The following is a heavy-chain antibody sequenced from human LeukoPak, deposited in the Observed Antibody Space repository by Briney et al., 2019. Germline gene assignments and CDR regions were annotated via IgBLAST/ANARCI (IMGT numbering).Heavy chain of an antibody. Sequence: GGSLRLSCAASGFTFSIYAMSWVRQAPGKGLEWVSVLYSGGGAYYADSVKDRFTISRDYTQNTLLLQMNSLRAEDTALYYCARGKTSDDIIEDAFDIWGQGTMVAVSS. CDR1: GFTFSIYA. CDR2: LYSGGGA. V-gene: IGHV3-23*03. D-gene: IGHD3-9*01. CDR3: ARGKTSDDIIEDAFDI. J-gene: IGHJ3*02.